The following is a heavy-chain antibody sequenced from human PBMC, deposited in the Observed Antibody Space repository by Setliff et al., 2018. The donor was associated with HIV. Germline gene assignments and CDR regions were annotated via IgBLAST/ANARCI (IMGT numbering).Heavy chain of an antibody. CDR1: GYTFTSYG. Sequence: ASVKVSCKASGYTFTSYGISWVRQAPGPGLEWMGWISAYNGNTTYAQNFEGRVTMTRDTSTSTVFMELSSLRSEDTAMYYCAREYHTAAAGTRVANYFDYWGQGTVVTVSS. CDR3: AREYHTAAAGTRVANYFDY. D-gene: IGHD6-13*01. V-gene: IGHV1-18*01. J-gene: IGHJ4*02. CDR2: ISAYNGNT.